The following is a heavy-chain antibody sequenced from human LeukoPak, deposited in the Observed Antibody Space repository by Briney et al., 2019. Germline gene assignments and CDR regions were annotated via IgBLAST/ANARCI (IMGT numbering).Heavy chain of an antibody. Sequence: GGSLRLSCTASGFSFGSDAMHWIRQAPGKGLEWVSSISSSTSYIYYADSVKGRFTISKDNAKNSLYLQMNSLRAEDTAVYYCARAGGSTVSHSDYWGQGTLVTVSS. CDR1: GFSFGSDA. J-gene: IGHJ4*02. V-gene: IGHV3-21*01. D-gene: IGHD4-17*01. CDR2: ISSSTSYI. CDR3: ARAGGSTVSHSDY.